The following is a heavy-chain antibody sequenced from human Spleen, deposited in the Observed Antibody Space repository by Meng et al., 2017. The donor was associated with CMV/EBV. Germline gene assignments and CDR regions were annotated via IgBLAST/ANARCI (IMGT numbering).Heavy chain of an antibody. Sequence: SLKISCAASGFTFDDYAMHWVRQAPGKGLEWVSGISWNSGSIGYADSVKGRFTISRDNAKNSLYLQMNSLRAEDTAVYYCARVRYSSSWQDYYYYGMDVWGQGTTVTVSS. CDR2: ISWNSGSI. CDR3: ARVRYSSSWQDYYYYGMDV. D-gene: IGHD6-13*01. J-gene: IGHJ6*02. V-gene: IGHV3-9*01. CDR1: GFTFDDYA.